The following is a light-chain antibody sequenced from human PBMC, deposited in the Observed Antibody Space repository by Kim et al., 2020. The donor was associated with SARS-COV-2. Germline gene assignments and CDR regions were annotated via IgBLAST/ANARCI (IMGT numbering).Light chain of an antibody. V-gene: IGKV1-5*03. J-gene: IGKJ2*03. Sequence: DIHMTQSPSTLSASVGDRVTITCRASQDISVWLAWYQQRSGNAPELLIYKATILHRGVPSRFSARGSGTEFTLTISSLQPDDSATYYCQHYNTPPYSFGQGTTLEI. CDR2: KAT. CDR3: QHYNTPPYS. CDR1: QDISVW.